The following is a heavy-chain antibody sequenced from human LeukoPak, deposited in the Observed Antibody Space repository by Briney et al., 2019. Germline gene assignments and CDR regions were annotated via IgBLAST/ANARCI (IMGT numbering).Heavy chain of an antibody. D-gene: IGHD3-16*01. CDR2: IYTSGST. Sequence: PSETLSLTCTVSGGSISSGSYYWSWIRQPAGKGLEWIGRIYTSGSTNYNPSLKSRVTISVDTSKNQFSLKLSSVTAADTAVYYCARRRIMWYFDLWGRGTLVTVSS. CDR3: ARRRIMWYFDL. J-gene: IGHJ2*01. V-gene: IGHV4-61*02. CDR1: GGSISSGSYY.